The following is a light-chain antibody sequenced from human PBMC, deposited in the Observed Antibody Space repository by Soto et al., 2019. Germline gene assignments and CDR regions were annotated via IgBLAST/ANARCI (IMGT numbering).Light chain of an antibody. CDR3: QQYNNWPQT. J-gene: IGKJ1*01. CDR1: QSVGSS. Sequence: EIVIAQSPDPLSLSPGERATPSCPASQSVGSSLAWYQRKPGQAPRLLIYGVSTRATGIPTRFSGSGSGRQFTLTISSLQSEEFAVYYCQQYNNWPQTFGQGTKVDIK. V-gene: IGKV3-15*01. CDR2: GVS.